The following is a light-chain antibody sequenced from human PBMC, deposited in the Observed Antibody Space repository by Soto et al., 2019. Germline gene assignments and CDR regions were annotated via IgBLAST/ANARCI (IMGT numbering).Light chain of an antibody. CDR3: QQRAKWPRT. Sequence: EIVLTQSPATLSLSPGERATLSCRASQGIGSDLAWYQQEPGQAPRLLIYDASNRAPGIPARFGGSGSGTDFALTISSLEPEDFAVYHCQQRAKWPRTFGQGTKVDIK. CDR2: DAS. V-gene: IGKV3-11*01. CDR1: QGIGSD. J-gene: IGKJ1*01.